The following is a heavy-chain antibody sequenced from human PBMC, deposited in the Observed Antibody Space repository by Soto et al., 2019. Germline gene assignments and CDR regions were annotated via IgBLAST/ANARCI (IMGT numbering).Heavy chain of an antibody. V-gene: IGHV1-18*01. J-gene: IGHJ4*02. CDR2: ISAYNGNT. CDR3: MRSAWGAH. CDR1: GYTFTSYG. Sequence: ASVKVSCKASGYTFTSYGISWVRQAPGQGLEWMGWISAYNGNTNYAQKLQGRVTMTTDTSTSTAYMELRSVTAADTAVYYCMRSAWGAHWGQGTLVTVSS. D-gene: IGHD1-26*01.